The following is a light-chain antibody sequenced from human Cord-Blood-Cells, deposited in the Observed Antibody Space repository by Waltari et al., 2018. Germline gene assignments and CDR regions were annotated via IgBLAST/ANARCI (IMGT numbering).Light chain of an antibody. CDR3: QQYGSSPPYT. J-gene: IGKJ2*01. CDR2: GAS. Sequence: EIVLPQSPGTLSLSPGERATLSCRASQSVSSSYLAWYQQKPGQAPRLLIYGASSRATGIPDRFSGSGSGTDFTLTISRLEPEDFVVYYCQQYGSSPPYTFGQGTKLEIK. V-gene: IGKV3-20*01. CDR1: QSVSSSY.